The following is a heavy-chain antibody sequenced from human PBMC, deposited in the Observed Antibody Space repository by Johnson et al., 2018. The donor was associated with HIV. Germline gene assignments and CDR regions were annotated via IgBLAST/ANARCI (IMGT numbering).Heavy chain of an antibody. J-gene: IGHJ3*02. V-gene: IGHV3-33*01. CDR3: TRRDSSELGDAFDI. Sequence: QVQLVESGGGVVQPGRSLRLSCAASGFTFSSYGMHWVRQAPGKGLEWVAFIRYDGSNKYYTDSVKGRFTISRDNAKNSLYLQMNSLRAEDTALYFCTRRDSSELGDAFDIWGQGTMVTVSS. D-gene: IGHD6-6*01. CDR2: IRYDGSNK. CDR1: GFTFSSYG.